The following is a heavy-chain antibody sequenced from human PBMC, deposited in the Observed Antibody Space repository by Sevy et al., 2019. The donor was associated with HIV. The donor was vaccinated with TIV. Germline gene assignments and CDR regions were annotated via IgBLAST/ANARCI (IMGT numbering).Heavy chain of an antibody. CDR2: ISYDGSNK. J-gene: IGHJ6*02. V-gene: IGHV3-30*18. CDR1: GFTFSSYG. D-gene: IGHD3-3*01. Sequence: GGSLRLSCAASGFTFSSYGMHWVRQAPGKGLEWVAVISYDGSNKYYADSVKGRFTISRDNSKNTLYLQMNSLRAEDTAGYYCAKELTIFGVVYGMDVWGQGTTVTVSS. CDR3: AKELTIFGVVYGMDV.